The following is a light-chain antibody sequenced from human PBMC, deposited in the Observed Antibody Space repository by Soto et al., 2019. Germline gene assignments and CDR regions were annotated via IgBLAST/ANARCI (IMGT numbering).Light chain of an antibody. J-gene: IGKJ3*01. CDR2: GAT. CDR3: QQGYSTPFT. CDR1: QSLSAY. V-gene: IGKV1-39*01. Sequence: IQLTQSPSPLSASVGDRLNITCRASQSLSAYLNWYQQNPGKAPKLLIFGATTLESGVPARFSGSGYGTDFTLTISSLQPEDLATYYCQQGYSTPFTFGPGTKVHI.